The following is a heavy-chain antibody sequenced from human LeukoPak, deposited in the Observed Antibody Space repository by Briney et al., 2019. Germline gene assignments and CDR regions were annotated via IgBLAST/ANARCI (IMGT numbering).Heavy chain of an antibody. J-gene: IGHJ3*02. V-gene: IGHV3-21*01. CDR3: ARGEQQLTHDAFDI. CDR2: ISSSGSYI. CDR1: GFTFSSYS. D-gene: IGHD6-13*01. Sequence: EGSLRLSCAASGFTFSSYSMNWVRQAPGKGLEWVSSISSSGSYIYYADSVKGRFTISRDNAKNSLYLQMNSLRAEDTAVYYCARGEQQLTHDAFDIWGQGTMVTVSS.